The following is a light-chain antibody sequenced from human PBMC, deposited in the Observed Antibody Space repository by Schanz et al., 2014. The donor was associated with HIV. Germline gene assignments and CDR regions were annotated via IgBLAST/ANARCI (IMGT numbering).Light chain of an antibody. Sequence: DIQMTQFPSTLSASVGDRVTITCRASQAINNYLAWYQQRPGKVPNLLVYGASTLRSGVPSRFSGSGSGTEFTLTISSLQPEDVATYYCQSYNSAPLTFGGGTKVEIK. J-gene: IGKJ4*01. V-gene: IGKV1-27*01. CDR2: GAS. CDR3: QSYNSAPLT. CDR1: QAINNY.